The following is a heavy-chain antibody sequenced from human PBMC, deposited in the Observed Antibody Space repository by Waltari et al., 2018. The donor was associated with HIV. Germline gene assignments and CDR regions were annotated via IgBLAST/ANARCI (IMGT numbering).Heavy chain of an antibody. CDR3: AREVREWDNEPYFDF. D-gene: IGHD1-26*01. Sequence: QVHLVQSGSEVKKPGASVKVSCKTSGYTFTDSGVSWLRTAPGQGLEWMGWINPYTGNTNYARNFEDRVTLTTDTSTTTTYMEVGSLRSDDTAIYYCAREVREWDNEPYFDFWGPGTLVTVST. CDR1: GYTFTDSG. V-gene: IGHV1-18*01. CDR2: INPYTGNT. J-gene: IGHJ4*02.